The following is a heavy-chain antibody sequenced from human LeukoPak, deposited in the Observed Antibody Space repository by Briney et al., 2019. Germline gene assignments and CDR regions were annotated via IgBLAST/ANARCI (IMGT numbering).Heavy chain of an antibody. Sequence: GGSLRLSCAASGFTFSTYSMNWVRQAPGKGLEWVSSISSTSSYIYYADSVTGRFTISRDNAQKSLYLQMNSLRAEDTAVYYCARVGYSSGWYFDYWGQGTLVTVSS. D-gene: IGHD6-19*01. CDR3: ARVGYSSGWYFDY. V-gene: IGHV3-21*01. CDR2: ISSTSSYI. J-gene: IGHJ4*02. CDR1: GFTFSTYS.